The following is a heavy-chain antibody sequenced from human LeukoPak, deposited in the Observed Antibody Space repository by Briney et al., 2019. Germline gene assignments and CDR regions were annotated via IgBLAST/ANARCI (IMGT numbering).Heavy chain of an antibody. CDR3: AKDLPRDFWSGLIYYFDY. CDR2: ISGSGGST. Sequence: GGSLRLSCAASGFTFSSYGMSWVRQAPGKGLEWVTAISGSGGSTNYADSVKGRLTISRDNSKNTLYLQMNSLRAEDTAVYYCAKDLPRDFWSGLIYYFDYWGQGTLVTVSS. V-gene: IGHV3-23*01. D-gene: IGHD3-3*01. CDR1: GFTFSSYG. J-gene: IGHJ4*02.